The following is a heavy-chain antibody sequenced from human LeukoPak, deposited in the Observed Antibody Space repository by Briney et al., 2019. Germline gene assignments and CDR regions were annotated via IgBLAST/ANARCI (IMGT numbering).Heavy chain of an antibody. J-gene: IGHJ5*01. CDR2: IYSGDST. V-gene: IGHV3-53*05. D-gene: IGHD3-3*01. CDR3: AKEVRFLEWLES. Sequence: GGSLRLSCAASGFTVSTNYMSWVRQAPGKGLEWVSVIYSGDSTYYADSVKGRFAISRDNSENTLYLQMNSLRAEDTAVYYCAKEVRFLEWLESWGQGTLVTVSS. CDR1: GFTVSTNY.